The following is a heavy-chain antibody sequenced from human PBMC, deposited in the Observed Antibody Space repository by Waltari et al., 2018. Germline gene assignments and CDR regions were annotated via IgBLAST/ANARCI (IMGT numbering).Heavy chain of an antibody. CDR2: FYHSGAT. J-gene: IGHJ3*01. D-gene: IGHD2-2*01. CDR1: DQSLKSGFY. V-gene: IGHV4-38-2*02. Sequence: QVKLQESGPGLVRPSETLSLTCLVSDQSLKSGFYRGWLGLPPGKGLEWIGSFYHSGATYYNPSLSSRVTISVDTSKNQVFLRLASVTAADTGMYYCARDHSTSWSHDAYDVWGPGTMVTVAS. CDR3: ARDHSTSWSHDAYDV.